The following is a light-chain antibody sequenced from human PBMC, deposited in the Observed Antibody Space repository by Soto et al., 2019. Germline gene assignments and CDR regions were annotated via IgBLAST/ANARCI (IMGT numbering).Light chain of an antibody. CDR1: QSISSY. CDR2: AAS. Sequence: DTQMTQSPSSLSASVGDRVTITCRASQSISSYLNWYQQKPGKAPKLLIYAASSLQSGVPSRFSGSGSRTDFTLTISSLQPEDFATYYCQQSYSTPFTFGGGTKVEIK. J-gene: IGKJ4*01. V-gene: IGKV1-39*01. CDR3: QQSYSTPFT.